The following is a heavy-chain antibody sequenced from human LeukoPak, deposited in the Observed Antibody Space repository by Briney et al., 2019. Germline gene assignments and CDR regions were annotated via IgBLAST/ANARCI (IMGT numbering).Heavy chain of an antibody. D-gene: IGHD2-8*02. J-gene: IGHJ6*02. CDR1: GASISSSDW. Sequence: SETLTLTCVVSGASISSSDWWSWVRQSPGKGLEWIGEIYYTGSRNYNPSLKSRVAMSVDTSKNQFSLELTSVTAADTAEYYCARAVHPQRVPVRDAYGLDVWGQGTTVTVSS. CDR2: IYYTGSR. CDR3: ARAVHPQRVPVRDAYGLDV. V-gene: IGHV4-4*02.